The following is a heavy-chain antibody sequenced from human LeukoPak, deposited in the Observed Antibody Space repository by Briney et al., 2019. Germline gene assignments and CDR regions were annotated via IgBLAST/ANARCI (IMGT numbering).Heavy chain of an antibody. J-gene: IGHJ4*02. D-gene: IGHD6-13*01. CDR1: GGSISSYY. V-gene: IGHV4-59*08. Sequence: SETLSLTCTVSGGSISSYYWSWIRQPPGKGLEWIGYIYYSGSTNYNPSLKSRVTISVDTSKNQFSLKLSSVTAADTAVYYCARHSPHIAAAGVYFDYWGQGTLVTVSS. CDR3: ARHSPHIAAAGVYFDY. CDR2: IYYSGST.